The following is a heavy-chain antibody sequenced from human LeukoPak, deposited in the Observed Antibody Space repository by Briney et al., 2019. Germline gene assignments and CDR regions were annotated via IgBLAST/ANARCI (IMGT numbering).Heavy chain of an antibody. Sequence: GASVKVSCKASGYTFTSYGISWVRQAPGQGLEWMGIINPSGGSTSYAQKFQGRVTMTRDTSTSTVYMELSSLRSEDTAVYYCARAWVITMVRGVNWFDPWGQGTLVTVSS. CDR3: ARAWVITMVRGVNWFDP. V-gene: IGHV1-46*01. CDR1: GYTFTSYG. CDR2: INPSGGST. J-gene: IGHJ5*02. D-gene: IGHD3-10*01.